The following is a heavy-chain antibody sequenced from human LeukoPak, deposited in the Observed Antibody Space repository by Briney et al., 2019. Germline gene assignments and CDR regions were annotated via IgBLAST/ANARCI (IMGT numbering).Heavy chain of an antibody. CDR2: ISAYNSNT. CDR1: GYTFTSYG. J-gene: IGHJ4*02. D-gene: IGHD2-2*01. CDR3: ARESSSCCGSDY. V-gene: IGHV1-18*01. Sequence: ASVKVSCKASGYTFTSYGISWVRQAPGQGLEWMGWISAYNSNTNYAQKLQGRVTMTTDTSTSTAYMELRSLRSDDTAMYYCARESSSCCGSDYWGQGTLVTVSS.